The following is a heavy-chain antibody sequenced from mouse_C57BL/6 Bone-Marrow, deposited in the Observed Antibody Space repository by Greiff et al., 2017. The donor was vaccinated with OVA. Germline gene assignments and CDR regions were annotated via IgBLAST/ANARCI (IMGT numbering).Heavy chain of an antibody. J-gene: IGHJ3*01. V-gene: IGHV1-81*01. CDR2: IYPRSGNT. CDR1: GYTFTSYG. D-gene: IGHD2-3*01. CDR3: ARYGYYGFAY. Sequence: QVQLQQSGAELARPGASVKLSCKASGYTFTSYGISWVKQRTGQGLEWIGEIYPRSGNTYYNEKFKGKATLTADKSSSTAYMELRSLTSEDAAVYVCARYGYYGFAYWGQGTLVTVSA.